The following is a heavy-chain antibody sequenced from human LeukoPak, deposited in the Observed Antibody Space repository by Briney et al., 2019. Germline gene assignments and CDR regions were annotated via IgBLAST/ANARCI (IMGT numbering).Heavy chain of an antibody. J-gene: IGHJ5*02. Sequence: SETLSLTCAVYGGSFSGYYWSWIRQPPGKGLEWIGEINHSGSTNYNPSLKSRVTISVDTSKNQFSLKLSSVTAADTAVYYCASHPYCSSTSCYSWFDPWGQGTLVTVSS. CDR1: GGSFSGYY. CDR3: ASHPYCSSTSCYSWFDP. V-gene: IGHV4-34*01. D-gene: IGHD2-2*01. CDR2: INHSGST.